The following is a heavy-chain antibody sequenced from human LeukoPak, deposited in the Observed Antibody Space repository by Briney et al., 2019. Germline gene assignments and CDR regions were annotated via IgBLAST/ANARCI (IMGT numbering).Heavy chain of an antibody. J-gene: IGHJ4*02. V-gene: IGHV4-34*01. CDR2: INHSGST. CDR1: GGSLSGYY. D-gene: IGHD3-10*01. Sequence: SETLSLTCAVYGGSLSGYYWSWIRQPPGKGLEWIGEINHSGSTNYNPSLKSRVTISVDTSKNQFSLKLSSVTAADTAVYYCARRYYYGSGSYYNLFDYWGQGTLVTVSS. CDR3: ARRYYYGSGSYYNLFDY.